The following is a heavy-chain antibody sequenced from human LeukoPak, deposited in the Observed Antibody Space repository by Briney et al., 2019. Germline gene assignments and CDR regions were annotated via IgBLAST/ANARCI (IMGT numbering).Heavy chain of an antibody. D-gene: IGHD3-3*01. J-gene: IGHJ4*02. CDR1: GYSLENYG. CDR2: SSSFTPRP. V-gene: IGHV1-18*01. CDR3: ARVYELRFLDPDGLAKGYYFDS. Sequence: SMKVSCKASGYSLENYGISWVRHPPGHGLGYVGWSSSFTPRPHSTQTFQGRVAVATTTSTATAYMELRSLRSDDTAVYFCARVYELRFLDPDGLAKGYYFDSWGQGTLVTVSS.